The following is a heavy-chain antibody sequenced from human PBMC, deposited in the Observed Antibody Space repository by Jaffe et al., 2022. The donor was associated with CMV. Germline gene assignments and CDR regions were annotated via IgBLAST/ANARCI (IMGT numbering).Heavy chain of an antibody. CDR1: GYTFSSCD. D-gene: IGHD6-13*01. CDR2: MNPNSGNA. Sequence: QVQLVQSGAEVKKPGASVKVSCKASGYTFSSCDINWVRQAPGQGLEWVGWMNPNSGNAGYAQKFQGRVTMTTDPSISTVYMELNSLRSEDTAMYYCARGVSRLATSGTSWFDPWGQGTLVTVSS. J-gene: IGHJ5*02. CDR3: ARGVSRLATSGTSWFDP. V-gene: IGHV1-8*01.